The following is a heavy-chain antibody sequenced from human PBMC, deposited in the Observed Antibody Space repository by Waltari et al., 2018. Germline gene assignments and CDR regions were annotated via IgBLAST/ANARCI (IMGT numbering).Heavy chain of an antibody. CDR2: VNFDGSDK. J-gene: IGHJ4*02. Sequence: EVQLVESGGGLVQPGGSLRLYCAASGFTFSDHWMGWVRQGPGKGLEWVATVNFDGSDKAHVDSVRGRFTVSRDNAKNSLFLQMTSLRGDDTAVYYCARYGAYAFYDWGQGVQVTVSS. D-gene: IGHD4-17*01. V-gene: IGHV3-7*01. CDR3: ARYGAYAFYD. CDR1: GFTFSDHW.